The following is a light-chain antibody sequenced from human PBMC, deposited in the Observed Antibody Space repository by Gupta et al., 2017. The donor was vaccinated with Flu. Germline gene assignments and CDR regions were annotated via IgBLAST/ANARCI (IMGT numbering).Light chain of an antibody. CDR1: SNIGSNV. V-gene: IGLV1-44*01. Sequence: SNIGSNVVSWYQNRTGTAPRLLIYNDNQRPSGVPDRFSGSKSGTSASLAIGGLQSEDEADHYCAAWDDSLTALSADGSLTGLWVFGGGTKLSVL. J-gene: IGLJ3*02. CDR3: AAWDDSLTALSADGSLTGLWV. CDR2: NDN.